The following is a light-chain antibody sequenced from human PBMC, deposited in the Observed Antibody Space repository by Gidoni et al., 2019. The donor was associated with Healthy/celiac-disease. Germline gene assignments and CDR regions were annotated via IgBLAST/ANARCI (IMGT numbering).Light chain of an antibody. CDR1: QGIRND. CDR2: AAS. J-gene: IGKJ4*01. CDR3: RQDYNYPLT. Sequence: LQMPQSPSSLSASVGDRVTITCRASQGIRNDLGWYQQKPGKSHKLLIYAASSLQSGVTSRFSGSGSGTDFTLTSSSLQHEDFATYYCRQDYNYPLTFGGGTKVEIK. V-gene: IGKV1-6*01.